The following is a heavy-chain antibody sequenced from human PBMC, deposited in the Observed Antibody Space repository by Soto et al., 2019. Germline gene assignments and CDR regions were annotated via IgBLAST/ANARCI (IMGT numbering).Heavy chain of an antibody. CDR1: GYTFTSYY. CDR2: INPSGGRT. Sequence: QVQLVQSGAEVKKPGASVKVSCKASGYTFTSYYMHWVRQAPGQGLEWMGIINPSGGRTSYAQKFQGRVNMHRDTSTSTVYMELSSLKSEDTAVYYCARNIGGALSPIYYYYGMDVWGQGTTVTVSS. V-gene: IGHV1-46*01. D-gene: IGHD1-26*01. J-gene: IGHJ6*02. CDR3: ARNIGGALSPIYYYYGMDV.